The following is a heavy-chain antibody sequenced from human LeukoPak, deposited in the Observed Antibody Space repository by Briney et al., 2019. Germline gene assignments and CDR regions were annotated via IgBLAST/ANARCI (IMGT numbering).Heavy chain of an antibody. V-gene: IGHV1-46*01. Sequence: ASVKVTCKASGYTFTSYYMHWVRQAPGQGLEWMGIINPSGGSTSYAQKFQGRVTTTRDMSTSTVYMELSGLRSEDTAVYYCARGRPSIAASFDPWGQGTLVTVSS. CDR2: INPSGGST. CDR1: GYTFTSYY. CDR3: ARGRPSIAASFDP. D-gene: IGHD6-6*01. J-gene: IGHJ5*02.